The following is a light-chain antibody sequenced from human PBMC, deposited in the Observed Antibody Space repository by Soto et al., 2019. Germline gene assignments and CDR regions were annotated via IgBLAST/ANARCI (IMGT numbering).Light chain of an antibody. CDR2: KNN. J-gene: IGLJ3*02. V-gene: IGLV1-44*01. Sequence: QSVLTQPPSASGTPGQTVTISCSGSSSNIGSHSVNWYQQLPGTAPKLIIYKNNQRPSGGPDRFSDSKSGTSASLAISGLQSDDEADYYCAAWDDSLNGPVFGGGTKVTVL. CDR1: SSNIGSHS. CDR3: AAWDDSLNGPV.